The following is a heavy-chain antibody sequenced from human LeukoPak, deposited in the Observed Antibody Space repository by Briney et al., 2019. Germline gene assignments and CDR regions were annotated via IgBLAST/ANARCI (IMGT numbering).Heavy chain of an antibody. CDR2: ISSSSSYI. V-gene: IGHV3-21*01. J-gene: IGHJ3*02. CDR1: GFTFSSYS. D-gene: IGHD3-9*01. CDR3: AREMRKPYDILTGYSLDAFDI. Sequence: GGSLRLSCAASGFTFSSYSMNWVRQAPGKGLEWVSSISSSSSYIYYADSVKGRFTISRDNAKNSLYLQMNSLRAEDTAVYYCAREMRKPYDILTGYSLDAFDIWGQGTMVTVSS.